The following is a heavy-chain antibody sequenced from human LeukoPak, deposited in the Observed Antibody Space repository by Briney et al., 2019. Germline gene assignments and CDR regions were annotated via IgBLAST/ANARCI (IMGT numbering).Heavy chain of an antibody. CDR3: ARGGGRSPY. CDR1: GFTVSSDY. J-gene: IGHJ4*02. Sequence: GGSLRLSCAASGFTVSSDYMTWVRQAPSKGLEWVALIYTGGSTYYADSVKGRFTISRDNSKNTLYLQMSSLRAQDTAVYYCARGGGRSPYWGQGTLVTVSS. D-gene: IGHD3-16*01. CDR2: IYTGGST. V-gene: IGHV3-66*01.